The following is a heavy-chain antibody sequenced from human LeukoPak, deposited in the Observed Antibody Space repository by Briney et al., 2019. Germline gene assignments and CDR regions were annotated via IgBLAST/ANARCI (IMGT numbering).Heavy chain of an antibody. V-gene: IGHV4-39*01. D-gene: IGHD6-19*01. CDR2: IYYSGST. Sequence: SETLSLTCTVSGGSVSSSSYYWGWIRQPPGKGLEWIGSIYYSGSTDYNPSPKSRVIISVDTSTNQSSLKLTSGTAADTAVYYCWRRAYSSGRIDCWGQGTLVTVSS. CDR3: WRRAYSSGRIDC. CDR1: GGSVSSSSYY. J-gene: IGHJ4*02.